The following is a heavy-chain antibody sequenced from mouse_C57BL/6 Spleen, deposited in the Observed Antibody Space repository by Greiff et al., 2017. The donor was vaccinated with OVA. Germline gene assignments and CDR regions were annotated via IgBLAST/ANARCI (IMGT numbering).Heavy chain of an antibody. CDR2: INPSSGYT. D-gene: IGHD2-4*01. Sequence: VQLQQSGAELAKPGASVKLSCKASGYTFTSYWMHWVKQRPGQGLEWIGYINPSSGYTKYNQKFKDKATLTADKSSSTAYMQLSSLTSEDSAVYYCARMHDDYAVKAFYFDYWGQGTTLTVSS. CDR3: ARMHDDYAVKAFYFDY. J-gene: IGHJ2*01. CDR1: GYTFTSYW. V-gene: IGHV1-7*01.